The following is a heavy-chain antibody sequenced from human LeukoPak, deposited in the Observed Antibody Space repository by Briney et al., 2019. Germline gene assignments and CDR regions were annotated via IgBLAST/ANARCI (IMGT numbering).Heavy chain of an antibody. D-gene: IGHD3-22*01. Sequence: XSVKVSCKASGYTFTSYGISWVRQAPGQGLEWMGWISAYNGNTNYAQKLQGRVTMTTDTSTSTAYMELRSLRSDDTAVYYCAREGRLYYYDSSGYLNYWGQGTLVTVSS. J-gene: IGHJ4*02. CDR2: ISAYNGNT. CDR1: GYTFTSYG. CDR3: AREGRLYYYDSSGYLNY. V-gene: IGHV1-18*01.